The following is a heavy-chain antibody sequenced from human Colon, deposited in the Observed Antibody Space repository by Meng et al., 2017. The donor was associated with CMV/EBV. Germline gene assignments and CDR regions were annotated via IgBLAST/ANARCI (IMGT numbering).Heavy chain of an antibody. V-gene: IGHV4-39*07. D-gene: IGHD2-8*01. CDR2: IYYSGST. CDR3: VRDHTYDRKIY. J-gene: IGHJ4*02. Sequence: QLQLRESGPGLGKPSETLSLPCTVSGGSISSNMYYWGWIRQFPRKGLEWIGSIYYSGSTFYNQSLKSRVTVSIDSSRNQFSLKLNSVTAADTAVYYCVRDHTYDRKIYWGQGSLVTVSS. CDR1: GGSISSNMYY.